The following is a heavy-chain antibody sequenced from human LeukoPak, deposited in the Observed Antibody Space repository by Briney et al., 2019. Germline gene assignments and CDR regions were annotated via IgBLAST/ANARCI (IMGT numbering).Heavy chain of an antibody. CDR2: IKQDGTEK. J-gene: IGHJ4*02. V-gene: IGHV3-7*03. CDR3: AGGEGWTPED. D-gene: IGHD3/OR15-3a*01. Sequence: GGSLRLSCVASGFTFSEYWMTWVRQAPGKGLEWVANIKQDGTEKHYVDSVKGRFTISRDNTENSMYLQMNSLRVEDTAVYFCAGGEGWTPEDWGQGTQVTVSS. CDR1: GFTFSEYW.